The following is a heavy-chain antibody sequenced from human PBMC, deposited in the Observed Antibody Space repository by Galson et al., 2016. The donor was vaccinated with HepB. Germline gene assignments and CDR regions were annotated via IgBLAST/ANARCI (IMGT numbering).Heavy chain of an antibody. V-gene: IGHV4-59*01. CDR2: IYYSGDT. CDR3: ARDGLGDAVGANLVF. Sequence: SETLSLTCTVSGGSISTYSWSWIRQPPGKGLEWIGYIYYSGDTNSNPSLKNRATISVDTSKNHFSLKLSSVTAADTAWYYDARDGLGDAVGANLVFWGQGILVTGSS. J-gene: IGHJ4*02. CDR1: GGSISTYS. D-gene: IGHD1-26*01.